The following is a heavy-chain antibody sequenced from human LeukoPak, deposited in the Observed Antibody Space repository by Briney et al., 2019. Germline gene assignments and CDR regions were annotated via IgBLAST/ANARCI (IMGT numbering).Heavy chain of an antibody. CDR3: VRSTIFGVVIYAFDI. V-gene: IGHV3-74*01. D-gene: IGHD3-3*01. CDR1: GFTFTTFW. CDR2: INHDGSST. Sequence: GGSLRLSCATSGFTFTTFWMHWVRQAPGKGLVWVSRINHDGSSTNYADSVKGRFTISRDNAKNTVYLQMNSLRAEDTAVYYCVRSTIFGVVIYAFDIWGQGTMVTVSS. J-gene: IGHJ3*02.